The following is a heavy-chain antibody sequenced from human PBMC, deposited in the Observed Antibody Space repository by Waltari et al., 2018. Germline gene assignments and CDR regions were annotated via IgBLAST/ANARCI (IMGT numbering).Heavy chain of an antibody. V-gene: IGHV4-39*01. CDR3: ARIYGSGSYFDY. CDR2: IYYSGST. J-gene: IGHJ4*02. Sequence: LQLQESGPGLVKPSEALSLTSTVSGRSISSSSYYWGSLRQPPGKGLEWIGSIYYSGSTYYNPSIKSRVTISVDTSKNQFSLKLSSVTAADTAVYYCARIYGSGSYFDYWGQGTLVTVSS. CDR1: GRSISSSSYY. D-gene: IGHD3-10*01.